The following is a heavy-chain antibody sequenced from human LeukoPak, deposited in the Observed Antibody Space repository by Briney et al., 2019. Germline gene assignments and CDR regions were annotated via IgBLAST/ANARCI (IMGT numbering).Heavy chain of an antibody. CDR2: IHYSGST. D-gene: IGHD4-17*01. J-gene: IGHJ4*02. CDR1: GGSLITYY. CDR3: ARHYGDYAFDY. Sequence: SETLSLTCTVSGGSLITYYWSWIRQPPGKGLEWIGYIHYSGSTNYNPSLKSRLIISVDTSKNQFPLKMRSVTAADTAVYFCARHYGDYAFDYWGQGNPVTVSS. V-gene: IGHV4-59*08.